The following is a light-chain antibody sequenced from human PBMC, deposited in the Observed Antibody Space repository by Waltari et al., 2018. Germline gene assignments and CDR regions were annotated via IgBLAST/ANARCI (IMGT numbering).Light chain of an antibody. V-gene: IGLV2-23*02. CDR2: YVS. J-gene: IGLJ3*02. CDR1: SNNVGDYTL. CDR3: CSYSTGGSWM. Sequence: QSALTQPVSVSGSPGQSFTISCPGTSNNVGDYTLVSWFQHHPNQAPKLLIYYVSKPPSGVSNRFSGSKSGNTASLTISGLQTEDEADYYCCSYSTGGSWMFGGGTKLTVL.